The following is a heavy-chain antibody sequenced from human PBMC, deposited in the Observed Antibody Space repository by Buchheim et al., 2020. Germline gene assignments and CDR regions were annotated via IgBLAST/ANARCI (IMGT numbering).Heavy chain of an antibody. V-gene: IGHV3-30*04. CDR2: ISHDGKVI. Sequence: QVHLVESGGGEVQPGGSLRLSCGASGFTFNIHAMHWVRQAPGKGLEWMTSISHDGKVIFYTDSVKGRFTISRDNSKNMLYLHMNGLRPDDTAVYYCATNPYCEYWFDPWGQGTL. D-gene: IGHD3-22*01. CDR1: GFTFNIHA. J-gene: IGHJ5*02. CDR3: ATNPYCEYWFDP.